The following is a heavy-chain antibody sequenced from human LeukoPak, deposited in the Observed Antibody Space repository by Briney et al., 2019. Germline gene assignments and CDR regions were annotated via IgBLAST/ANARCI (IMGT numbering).Heavy chain of an antibody. D-gene: IGHD3-16*01. CDR1: GYSFTNFW. J-gene: IGHJ5*02. CDR2: ISPGDSGI. Sequence: GESLKVSCKGSGYSFTNFWIGWVRQMPGKGLEWMGVISPGDSGIRYSPSFQGQVTISVDKSISTAYLQWSSLKASDSAMYYCAAGGASAPWGQGTLVTVSS. V-gene: IGHV5-51*01. CDR3: AAGGASAP.